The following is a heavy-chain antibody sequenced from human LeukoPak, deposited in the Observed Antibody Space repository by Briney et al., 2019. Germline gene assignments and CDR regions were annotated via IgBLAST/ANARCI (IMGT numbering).Heavy chain of an antibody. CDR2: IYYSGST. CDR1: DGSISSHY. Sequence: SETLSLTCTVSDGSISSHYWSWIRQPPGKGLEWIGYIYYSGSTNYNPSLKSRVTISVDTSKNQFSLKLSSVTAADTAVYYCARGVSQYWGRGTLVTVSS. CDR3: ARGVSQY. D-gene: IGHD4-23*01. V-gene: IGHV4-59*11. J-gene: IGHJ4*02.